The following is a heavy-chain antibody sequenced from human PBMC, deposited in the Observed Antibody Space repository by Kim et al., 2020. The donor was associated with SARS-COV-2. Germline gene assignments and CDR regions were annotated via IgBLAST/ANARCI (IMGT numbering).Heavy chain of an antibody. D-gene: IGHD4-17*01. V-gene: IGHV3-7*01. J-gene: IGHJ6*02. CDR2: IKQDGSEK. Sequence: GGSLRLSCAASGFTFSSYWMSWVRQAPGKGLEWVANIKQDGSEKYYVDSVKGRFTIPRDNAKNSLYLQMNSLRAEDTAVYYCARIYGDYGDYYYYGMDVWGQGTTVTVSS. CDR3: ARIYGDYGDYYYYGMDV. CDR1: GFTFSSYW.